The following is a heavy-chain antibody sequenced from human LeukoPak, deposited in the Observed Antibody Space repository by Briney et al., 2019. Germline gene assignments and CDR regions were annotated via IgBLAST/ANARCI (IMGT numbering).Heavy chain of an antibody. CDR2: ISGSGGST. V-gene: IGHV3-23*01. Sequence: GGSLRLSCAASGFTFSSYAMSWVRQAPGKGLEWVSAISGSGGSTYYADSVKSRFTISRDNSKNTLYLQMNSLRAEDTAVYYCAKDLGAVVPAAMYYYYYYGMDVWGQGTTVTVSS. CDR1: GFTFSSYA. J-gene: IGHJ6*02. D-gene: IGHD2-2*01. CDR3: AKDLGAVVPAAMYYYYYYGMDV.